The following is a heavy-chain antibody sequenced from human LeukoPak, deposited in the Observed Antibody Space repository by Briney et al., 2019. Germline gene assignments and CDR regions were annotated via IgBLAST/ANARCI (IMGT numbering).Heavy chain of an antibody. CDR2: INPSGGST. V-gene: IGHV1-46*01. D-gene: IGHD6-13*01. Sequence: ASVKVSCKASGYTFTSYYMHWVRQAPGQGLEWKGIINPSGGSTSYAQKFQGRVTMTRDTSTSTVYMELSSLRSEDTAVYYCASIAAAGTGFDYWGQGTLVTVSS. CDR3: ASIAAAGTGFDY. J-gene: IGHJ4*02. CDR1: GYTFTSYY.